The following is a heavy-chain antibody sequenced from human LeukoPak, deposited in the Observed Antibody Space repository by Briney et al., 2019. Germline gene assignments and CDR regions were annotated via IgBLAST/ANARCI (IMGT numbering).Heavy chain of an antibody. CDR2: SSNKANSYTT. V-gene: IGHV3-72*01. CDR1: GFTFSSYA. CDR3: TRRPDCSGGTCFVDY. J-gene: IGHJ4*01. D-gene: IGHD2-15*01. Sequence: PGGSLRLSCAASGFTFSSYAMDWVRQAPGKGLEWVARSSNKANSYTTRYAASVKGRFTISRDDSTKSLFLQMSSLKTEDTAVYYCTRRPDCSGGTCFVDYWGHGTLVTVSS.